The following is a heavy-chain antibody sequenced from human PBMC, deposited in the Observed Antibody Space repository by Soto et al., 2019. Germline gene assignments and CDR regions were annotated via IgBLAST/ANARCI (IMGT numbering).Heavy chain of an antibody. D-gene: IGHD3-10*01. CDR3: VRDRERGGFDP. CDR1: GGSLSSGTHS. J-gene: IGHJ5*02. V-gene: IGHV4-30-2*06. CDR2: IYYSGTT. Sequence: QLQLQESGSGLVKPSQTLSLTCAVSGGSLSSGTHSWNWIRQSPGTGLEWIAYIYYSGTTYYNPSLKSRVTISIDRSKNQFSLKMTSVTAADTAVYYCVRDRERGGFDPWGQGTLVTVSS.